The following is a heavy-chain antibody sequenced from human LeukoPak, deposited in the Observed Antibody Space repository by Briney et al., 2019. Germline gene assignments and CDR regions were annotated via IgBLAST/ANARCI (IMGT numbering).Heavy chain of an antibody. CDR1: GFTFSSYG. V-gene: IGHV3-33*06. D-gene: IGHD3-10*01. Sequence: GGSLRPSCAASGFTFSSYGMHWVRQAPGKGLEWVAVIWYDGSNKYYADSVKGRFTISRDNSKNTLYLQMNSLRAEDTAVYYCAKAMVRGAAVGYYYMDVWGKGTTVTVSS. CDR2: IWYDGSNK. J-gene: IGHJ6*03. CDR3: AKAMVRGAAVGYYYMDV.